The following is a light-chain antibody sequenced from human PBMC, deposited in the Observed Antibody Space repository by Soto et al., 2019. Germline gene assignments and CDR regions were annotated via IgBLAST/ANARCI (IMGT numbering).Light chain of an antibody. Sequence: EIVLTQAPGTLSLSPGERATVSCRSSQSVSSSSLDWYQQKRGQAPRLLINDASSRATGIPDRFSGSGCGKDFTLTISRLEPEDFAVYYCNQYGGSPRTFGQGTKVDIK. CDR2: DAS. V-gene: IGKV3-20*01. CDR1: QSVSSSS. CDR3: NQYGGSPRT. J-gene: IGKJ1*01.